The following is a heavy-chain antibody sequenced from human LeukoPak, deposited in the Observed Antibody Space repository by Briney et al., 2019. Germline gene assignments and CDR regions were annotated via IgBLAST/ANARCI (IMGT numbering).Heavy chain of an antibody. CDR2: INPNSGGT. V-gene: IGHV1-2*06. CDR3: ARGELGPNWFDP. CDR1: GGTFSSYA. Sequence: ASVKVSCKASGGTFSSYAISWLRQAPGQGLEWMGRINPNSGGTNYAQKFQGRVTMTRDTSISTAYMELSRLRSDDTAVYYCARGELGPNWFDPWGQGTLVTVSS. J-gene: IGHJ5*02. D-gene: IGHD1-7*01.